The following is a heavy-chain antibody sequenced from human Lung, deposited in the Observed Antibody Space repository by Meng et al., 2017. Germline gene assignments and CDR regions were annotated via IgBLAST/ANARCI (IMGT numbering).Heavy chain of an antibody. CDR2: TYYRSKWYN. CDR3: ARSQQWLDS. CDR1: VDSVSSNSAD. Sequence: QVLLQQQCPGLVKHSRSRSLTCAISVDSVSSNSADWNWVRQSPSRGLEGLGRTYYRSKWYNGYAVSVRSRITINPDTSKNQFSLQLNSVTPEDTAVYYCARSQQWLDSWGQGTLVTVSS. J-gene: IGHJ4*02. V-gene: IGHV6-1*01. D-gene: IGHD6-19*01.